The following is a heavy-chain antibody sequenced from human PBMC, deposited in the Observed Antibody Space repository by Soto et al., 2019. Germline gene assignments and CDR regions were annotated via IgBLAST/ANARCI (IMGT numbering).Heavy chain of an antibody. J-gene: IGHJ6*02. CDR3: AAGSSGSYPWYYYYGMDV. CDR2: IVVGSGNT. Sequence: GASVKVSCKASGVSFTSSAVQWVRQARGQRLEWIGWIVVGSGNTNYAQRFQERVTITRDMSTSTAYMELSSLRSEDTAVYYCAAGSSGSYPWYYYYGMDVWGQGTTVTVSS. D-gene: IGHD1-26*01. V-gene: IGHV1-58*01. CDR1: GVSFTSSA.